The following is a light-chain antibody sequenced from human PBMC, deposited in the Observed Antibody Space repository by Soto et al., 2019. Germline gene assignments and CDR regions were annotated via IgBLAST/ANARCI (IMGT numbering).Light chain of an antibody. CDR3: QHYQSGHPIT. CDR2: GAS. CDR1: QSVSSSY. V-gene: IGKV3-20*01. Sequence: ALTQSPCTLSSSPGERATLSCRASQSVSSSYLAWYQQKPGQAPRLLISGASSRATGIPDRFTGSGSETSFTLTISRLEPEDFALYYCQHYQSGHPITFGQGTRLEIK. J-gene: IGKJ5*01.